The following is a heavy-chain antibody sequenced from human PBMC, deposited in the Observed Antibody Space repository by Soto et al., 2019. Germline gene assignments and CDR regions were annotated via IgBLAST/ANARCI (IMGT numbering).Heavy chain of an antibody. D-gene: IGHD4-4*01. CDR3: ARDGKRFNYIRYDYYNFYMDV. CDR1: GFTFSDYY. V-gene: IGHV3-11*01. J-gene: IGHJ6*03. Sequence: QVQLVESGGGLVKPGGSLRLFCEASGFTFSDYYMSWIRQAPGKGLEWVSYISSSGYTIYYADSVKGRFTMSRDNAKNSLNLQMDSLRAEDTAVYYCARDGKRFNYIRYDYYNFYMDVWGKGTTVTVSS. CDR2: ISSSGYTI.